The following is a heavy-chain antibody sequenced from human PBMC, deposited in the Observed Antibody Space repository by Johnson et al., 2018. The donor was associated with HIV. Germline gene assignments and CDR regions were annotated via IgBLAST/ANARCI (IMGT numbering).Heavy chain of an antibody. CDR3: TTDPWGSDAFDI. D-gene: IGHD7-27*01. CDR2: ISYDGSNK. J-gene: IGHJ3*02. CDR1: GFTFSSYG. Sequence: QMQLVESGGGVVQPGGSLRLSCAASGFTFSSYGMHWVRQAPGKGLEWVAVISYDGSNKYYADSVRGLTISRDDSKNTLYLQMNSLKTEDTAVYYCTTDPWGSDAFDIWGQGTMVTVSS. V-gene: IGHV3-30*19.